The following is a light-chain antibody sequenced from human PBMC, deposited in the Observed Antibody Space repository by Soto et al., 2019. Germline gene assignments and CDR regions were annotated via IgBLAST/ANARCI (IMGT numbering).Light chain of an antibody. CDR1: QSVLYSSNNKNH. V-gene: IGKV4-1*01. J-gene: IGKJ1*01. CDR2: WAS. CDR3: QQYYSTPPT. Sequence: DIVMTQSPDSLAVSLGERATINCKSSQSVLYSSNNKNHLAWYQQKPGQPPKLLIYWASTRETLGPDRFSGSGSATDFTLTISSLQAEDVSVYYSQQYYSTPPTFGHGTQVEIK.